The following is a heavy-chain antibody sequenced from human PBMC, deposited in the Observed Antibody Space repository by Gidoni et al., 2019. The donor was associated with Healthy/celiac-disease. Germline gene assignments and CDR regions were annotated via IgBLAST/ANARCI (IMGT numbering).Heavy chain of an antibody. D-gene: IGHD1-26*01. Sequence: EVQLVESGGGLVQPGGSLRLSCAASGFPFRSYSIVWVRQAQGKGLEWVSYISSCSSTIYYADSVKGRFTISRDNAKNSLYLQMNSLRAEDTAVYYCAREPGALYYYYGMDVWGQGTTVTVSS. CDR2: ISSCSSTI. J-gene: IGHJ6*02. V-gene: IGHV3-48*01. CDR3: AREPGALYYYYGMDV. CDR1: GFPFRSYS.